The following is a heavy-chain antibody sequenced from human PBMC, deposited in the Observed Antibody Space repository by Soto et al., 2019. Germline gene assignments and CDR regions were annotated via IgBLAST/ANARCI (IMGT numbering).Heavy chain of an antibody. V-gene: IGHV4-38-2*01. J-gene: IGHJ4*02. CDR2: IYHSGST. D-gene: IGHD5-18*01. CDR1: GYSIRSGYY. Sequence: PSETLSLTGVVSGYSIRSGYYCGWIRQPPGKGLEWIGNIYHSGSTCYNPSLKSRVTISVDTSKNQFSLKLLSVTAADTALYYCARAKADTTLVVNPTYYFDYWGQGTLVTAS. CDR3: ARAKADTTLVVNPTYYFDY.